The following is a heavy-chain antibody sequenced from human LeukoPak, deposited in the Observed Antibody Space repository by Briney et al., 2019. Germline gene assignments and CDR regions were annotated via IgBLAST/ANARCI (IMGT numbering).Heavy chain of an antibody. CDR3: ARDGDGHLDY. V-gene: IGHV3-48*04. CDR1: GFTFNYYS. J-gene: IGHJ4*02. CDR2: IKSSSSSL. D-gene: IGHD5-24*01. Sequence: PGGSLRLSCAASGFTFNYYSMNWVRQAPGKGLEWVSCIKSSSSSLHYADSVKGRFTISRDDAKNSLYLQMSSLRADDTAMYYCARDGDGHLDYWGEGTLVTVSS.